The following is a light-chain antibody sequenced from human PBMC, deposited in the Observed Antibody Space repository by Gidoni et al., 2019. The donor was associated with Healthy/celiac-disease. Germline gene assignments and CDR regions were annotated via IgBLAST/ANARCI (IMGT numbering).Light chain of an antibody. J-gene: IGLJ2*01. CDR2: QDS. CDR1: KLGDKY. Sequence: SYELTQPPSVSVSPGPTASITCSGDKLGDKYACWYQQKPGQSPVLVIYQDSKRPSGIPERFSGSNSGNTATLTISGTQAMDEADYYCQAWDSSPLFGGGTKLTVL. CDR3: QAWDSSPL. V-gene: IGLV3-1*01.